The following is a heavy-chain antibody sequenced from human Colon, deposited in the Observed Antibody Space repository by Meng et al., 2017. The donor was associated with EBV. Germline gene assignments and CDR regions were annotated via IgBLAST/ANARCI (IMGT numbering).Heavy chain of an antibody. CDR2: IYYSGST. CDR3: ARGPSRWLQFSFDY. J-gene: IGHJ4*02. D-gene: IGHD5-24*01. V-gene: IGHV4-31*03. Sequence: VQLQEPGPGLGKPSQTLSLTCTFSGGSISSGGYYWSWIRQHPGKGLEWIGYIYYSGSTYYNPSLKSRVTISIDTSKNQFSLKLSSVTAADTAVYYCARGPSRWLQFSFDYWGQGTLVTVSS. CDR1: GGSISSGGYY.